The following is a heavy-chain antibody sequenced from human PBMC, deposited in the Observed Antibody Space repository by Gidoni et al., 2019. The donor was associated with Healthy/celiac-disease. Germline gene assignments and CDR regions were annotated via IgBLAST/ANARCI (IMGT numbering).Heavy chain of an antibody. Sequence: EVQLVPSGAEVKKPGESLKISCKGSGYSFTSYWIGWVRQMPGKGLEWMGIIYPGDSDTRYSPSFQGQVTISADKSICTAYLQWSSLKASDTAMYYCARHAGVKNYYYYYMDVWGKGTTVTVSS. CDR3: ARHAGVKNYYYYYMDV. CDR2: IYPGDSDT. J-gene: IGHJ6*03. CDR1: GYSFTSYW. D-gene: IGHD3-10*01. V-gene: IGHV5-51*01.